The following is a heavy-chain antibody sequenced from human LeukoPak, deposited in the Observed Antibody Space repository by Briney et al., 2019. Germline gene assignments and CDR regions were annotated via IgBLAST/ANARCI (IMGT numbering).Heavy chain of an antibody. CDR2: IKQEGGEK. Sequence: PGGSLRLPCAASGFTFKTFWMSWVRQAPGRGLEWVANIKQEGGEKYYVDSVKGRFTISRDNARNSLYLQMNSLRAEDTAVYYCARGPTGSWFAFYYWGRGTPVTVSS. CDR1: GFTFKTFW. J-gene: IGHJ4*02. V-gene: IGHV3-7*03. CDR3: ARGPTGSWFAFYY. D-gene: IGHD6-13*01.